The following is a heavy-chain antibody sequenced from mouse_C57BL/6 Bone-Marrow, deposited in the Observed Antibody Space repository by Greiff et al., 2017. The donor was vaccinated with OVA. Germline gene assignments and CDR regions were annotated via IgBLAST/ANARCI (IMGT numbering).Heavy chain of an antibody. CDR2: FYPGSGSI. D-gene: IGHD5-1-1*01. Sequence: QVQLQQSGAELVKPGASVKLSCKASGYTFTEYTINWVKQRSGQGLEWIGWFYPGSGSIKYNEKFKEKATLTADKSSSSVYMELSRVASADSAVYFCASHALIPSRAMDYWGQGTSVTVSS. J-gene: IGHJ4*01. CDR1: GYTFTEYT. V-gene: IGHV1-62-2*01. CDR3: ASHALIPSRAMDY.